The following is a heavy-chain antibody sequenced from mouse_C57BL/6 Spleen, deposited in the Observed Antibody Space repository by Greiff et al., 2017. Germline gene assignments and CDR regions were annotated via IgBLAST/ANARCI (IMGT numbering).Heavy chain of an antibody. V-gene: IGHV1-42*01. J-gene: IGHJ3*01. D-gene: IGHD1-1*01. Sequence: VQLQQSGPELVKPGASVKISCKASGYSFTGYYMNWVKQSPEKSLEWIGETNPSTGGTTYNQKFKAKATLTVDKSSSTAYMQLKSLTSEDSAVYYCARGRSAWFAYWGQGTLVTVSA. CDR1: GYSFTGYY. CDR3: ARGRSAWFAY. CDR2: TNPSTGGT.